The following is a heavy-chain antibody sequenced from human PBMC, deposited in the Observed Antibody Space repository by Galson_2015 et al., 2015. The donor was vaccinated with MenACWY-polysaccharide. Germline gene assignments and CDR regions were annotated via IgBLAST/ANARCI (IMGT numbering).Heavy chain of an antibody. Sequence: SLRLSCAASGFTFSSYWMHWVRQAPGKGLVWVSRTNGDGGATDYADSVKGRFTISRDNAKNTLYLQMNSLRAEDTAVYYCARAGAKYFRGGNCFCNWFDPWGQVTLVTVSP. CDR1: GFTFSSYW. V-gene: IGHV3-74*01. CDR2: TNGDGGAT. CDR3: ARAGAKYFRGGNCFCNWFDP. J-gene: IGHJ5*02. D-gene: IGHD2-15*01.